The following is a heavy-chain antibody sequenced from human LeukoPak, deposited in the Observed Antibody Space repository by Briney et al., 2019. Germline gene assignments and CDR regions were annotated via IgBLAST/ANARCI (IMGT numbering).Heavy chain of an antibody. CDR3: ARASKFGIWDYYYGMDV. Sequence: GGSLRLSCAASGFTFSTYWMNWVRQAPGKGLEWVANIKQDGSEKYYVDSVKGRFTISRDNAKNSLYLQMNSLRAEDTAVYYCARASKFGIWDYYYGMDVWGKGTTVTVSS. J-gene: IGHJ6*04. CDR2: IKQDGSEK. V-gene: IGHV3-7*03. D-gene: IGHD3-16*01. CDR1: GFTFSTYW.